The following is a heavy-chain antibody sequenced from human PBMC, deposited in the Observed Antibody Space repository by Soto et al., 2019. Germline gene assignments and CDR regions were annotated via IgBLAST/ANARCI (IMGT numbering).Heavy chain of an antibody. CDR3: ARVGAVAGTYYYYGMDV. CDR2: ISYDGSNK. V-gene: IGHV3-30-3*01. Sequence: GGSLRLSCAASGFTFSSYAMHWVRQAPGKGLEWVAVISYDGSNKYYADSVKGRFTISRDNSKNTLYLQMNSLRAEDTAVYYCARVGAVAGTYYYYGMDVWGQGTTVTVSS. CDR1: GFTFSSYA. J-gene: IGHJ6*02. D-gene: IGHD6-19*01.